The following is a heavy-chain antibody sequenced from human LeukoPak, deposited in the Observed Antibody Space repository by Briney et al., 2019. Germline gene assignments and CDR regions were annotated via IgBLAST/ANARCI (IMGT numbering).Heavy chain of an antibody. Sequence: PRASVKVSCKASGYTFTSSGISWVRQAPGQGLEWMGWINVYNENTNYAQKLQGRVTMTTDTSTSTAYMELRSLRSDDTAVYYCARTTNSYYYYYYIDVWGKGTTVTVSS. J-gene: IGHJ6*03. CDR1: GYTFTSSG. CDR3: ARTTNSYYYYYYIDV. V-gene: IGHV1-18*01. D-gene: IGHD1-26*01. CDR2: INVYNENT.